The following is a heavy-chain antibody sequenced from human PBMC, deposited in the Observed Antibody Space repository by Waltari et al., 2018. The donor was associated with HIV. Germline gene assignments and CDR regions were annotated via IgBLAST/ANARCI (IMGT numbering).Heavy chain of an antibody. CDR2: IFYRGNT. CDR1: GGSISSRDYY. V-gene: IGHV4-39*07. D-gene: IGHD6-19*01. J-gene: IGHJ4*02. CDR3: ARQWLALYFDY. Sequence: QLQVQESGPGLVKPSETLSLTCPVSGGSISSRDYYWGWIRQPPGKGLEWIGIIFYRGNTYSNPALKIRVTISVYTSKSQCSRNLSSVTAADTAVYYCARQWLALYFDYWGQGTLVTVSS.